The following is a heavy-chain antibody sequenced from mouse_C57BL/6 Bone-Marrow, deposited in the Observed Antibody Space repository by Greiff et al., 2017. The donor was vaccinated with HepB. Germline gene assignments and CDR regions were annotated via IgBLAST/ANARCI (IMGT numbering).Heavy chain of an antibody. Sequence: QVQLKESGAELARPGASVKLSCKASGYTFTSYGISWVKQRTGQGLEWIGEIYPRSGNTYYNEKFKGKATLTADKSSSTAYMELRSLTSEDSAVYFCASNTHYFDYWGQGTTLTVSS. CDR2: IYPRSGNT. V-gene: IGHV1-81*01. CDR1: GYTFTSYG. CDR3: ASNTHYFDY. J-gene: IGHJ2*01.